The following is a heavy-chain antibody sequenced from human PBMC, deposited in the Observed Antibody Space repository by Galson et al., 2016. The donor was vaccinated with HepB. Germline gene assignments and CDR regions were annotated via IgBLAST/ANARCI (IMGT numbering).Heavy chain of an antibody. CDR2: LIPVLSMS. Sequence: SVKVSCKASGGSLRNYGLSWLRQAPGQGLEWMGRLIPVLSMSNYTQKFQGRVTITADRSTNIGYMELGSLRSEDTAVYYCATGRIVAAGTSHYYAADIWGQGTTVTVSS. CDR3: ATGRIVAAGTSHYYAADI. V-gene: IGHV1-69*04. CDR1: GGSLRNYG. J-gene: IGHJ6*02. D-gene: IGHD6-13*01.